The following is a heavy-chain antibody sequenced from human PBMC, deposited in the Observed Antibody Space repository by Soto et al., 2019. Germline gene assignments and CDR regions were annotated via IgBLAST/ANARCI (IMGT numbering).Heavy chain of an antibody. CDR3: AGRSSLASVQVYFGEISNYNWFDP. D-gene: IGHD3-10*01. V-gene: IGHV4-39*01. CDR1: NGSISSAIYY. CDR2: IYHSGST. Sequence: QLQLQESGPGLVKPSETLSLTCTVSNGSISSAIYYWGWIRQPPGKGLEWIGSIYHSGSTYYNPSLQGRVTISVDTSTNLFSLKLSSVTAADTAVYFCAGRSSLASVQVYFGEISNYNWFDPWGQGTLVTVSS. J-gene: IGHJ5*02.